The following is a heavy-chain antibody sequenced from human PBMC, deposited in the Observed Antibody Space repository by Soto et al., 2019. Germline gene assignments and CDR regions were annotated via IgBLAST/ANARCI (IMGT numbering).Heavy chain of an antibody. V-gene: IGHV3-23*01. CDR2: ISGSGGST. CDR1: GFTFSRYA. Sequence: PGGSLRLSCAASGFTFSRYAMSWVRQAPGKGLEWVSAISGSGGSTYYADSVKGRFTISRDNSKNTLYLQMNSLRAEDTAVYYCAKDHYYDSSGYFANWGQGTLVTVSS. CDR3: AKDHYYDSSGYFAN. D-gene: IGHD3-22*01. J-gene: IGHJ4*02.